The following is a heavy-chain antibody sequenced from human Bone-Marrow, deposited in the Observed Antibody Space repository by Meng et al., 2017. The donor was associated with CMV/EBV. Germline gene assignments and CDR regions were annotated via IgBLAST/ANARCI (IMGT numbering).Heavy chain of an antibody. D-gene: IGHD2-2*01. CDR1: GYTFTTYD. CDR2: MNPNSGNT. CDR3: ARTRIEVEPDGRKIKYYNYGMDV. V-gene: IGHV1-8*01. J-gene: IGHJ6*02. Sequence: ASVKVSCRASGYTFTTYDINWVRQATGQGLEWMGWMNPNSGNTGYAQKFQGRVTLTRVTSISTAYMELSSLTSDDTAVYYCARTRIEVEPDGRKIKYYNYGMDVWDQGTTVTVSS.